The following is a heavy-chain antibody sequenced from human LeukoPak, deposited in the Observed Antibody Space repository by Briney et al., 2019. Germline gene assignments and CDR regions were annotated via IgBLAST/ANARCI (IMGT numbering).Heavy chain of an antibody. CDR1: GFTYSSFS. CDR2: ISSSSSYI. CDR3: ARGHYDVLAAAYKWTPDY. J-gene: IGHJ4*02. Sequence: GGSLRLSCAASGFTYSSFSMNWVRQAPGKGLEWVSSISSSSSYIYYADSVKGRFTISRDNAKNSLSLQLNSLRVEDTAVYYCARGHYDVLAAAYKWTPDYWGQGTLVTVSS. V-gene: IGHV3-21*01. D-gene: IGHD3-9*01.